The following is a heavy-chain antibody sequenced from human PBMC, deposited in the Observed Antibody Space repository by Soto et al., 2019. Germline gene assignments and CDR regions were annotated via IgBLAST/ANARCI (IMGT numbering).Heavy chain of an antibody. CDR2: IWYDGSNK. Sequence: GGSLRLSCAASGFTFISYGMHWVRQAPGKGLEWVAVIWYDGSNKYYADSVKGRFTISRDNSKNTLYLQMNSLRAEDTAVYYCAREQSAAGPDTNYYYYYGMDVWGQGTTVTVSS. D-gene: IGHD6-13*01. CDR3: AREQSAAGPDTNYYYYYGMDV. V-gene: IGHV3-33*01. CDR1: GFTFISYG. J-gene: IGHJ6*02.